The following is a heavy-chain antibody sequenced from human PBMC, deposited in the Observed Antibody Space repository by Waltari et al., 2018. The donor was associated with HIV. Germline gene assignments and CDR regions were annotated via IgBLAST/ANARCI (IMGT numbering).Heavy chain of an antibody. CDR2: ITRNGGSK. V-gene: IGHV3-9*01. J-gene: IGHJ3*02. Sequence: EVRLVQSGGGLVQPGRSLRLSRFANFFLEVYAVNWVRQVPGEGQGCISGITRNGGSKSYADSVRGRFTITRNNAQDSLYLQMSSLRVEDTAIYYCVIADGYYGGGGGAFAIWGQGTLVTVSS. D-gene: IGHD3-16*01. CDR1: FFLEVYA. CDR3: VIADGYYGGGGGAFAI.